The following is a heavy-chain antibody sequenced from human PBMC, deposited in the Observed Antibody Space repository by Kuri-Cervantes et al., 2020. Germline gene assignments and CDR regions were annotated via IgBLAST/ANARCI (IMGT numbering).Heavy chain of an antibody. CDR1: GFTFSSYA. CDR3: ASLSRAVAGNYYYYGMDV. Sequence: GESLKISCAASGFTFSSYAMHWVRQAPGKGLEWVAVISCDGSNKYYADSVKGRFTISRDNSKNTLYLQMNSLRAEDTAVYYCASLSRAVAGNYYYYGMDVWGQGTTVTVSS. D-gene: IGHD6-19*01. CDR2: ISCDGSNK. V-gene: IGHV3-30-3*01. J-gene: IGHJ6*02.